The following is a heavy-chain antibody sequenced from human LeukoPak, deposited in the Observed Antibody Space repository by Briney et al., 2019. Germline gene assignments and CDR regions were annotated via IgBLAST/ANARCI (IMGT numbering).Heavy chain of an antibody. Sequence: GASVKVSCKASGYTFTSYGINWVRQATGQGLEWMGWMNPNSGNTGYAQKFQGRVTMTRNTSISTAYMELSSLRSEDTAVYYCARSVGATNYYYYMDVWGKGTTVTVSS. CDR1: GYTFTSYG. D-gene: IGHD1-26*01. V-gene: IGHV1-8*01. CDR2: MNPNSGNT. CDR3: ARSVGATNYYYYMDV. J-gene: IGHJ6*03.